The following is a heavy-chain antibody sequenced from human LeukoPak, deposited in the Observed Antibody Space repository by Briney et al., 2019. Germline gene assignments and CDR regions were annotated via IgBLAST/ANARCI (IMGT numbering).Heavy chain of an antibody. D-gene: IGHD2-21*01. CDR1: GFTFSSYS. CDR3: AKSDCGGDGCKLLNY. J-gene: IGHJ4*02. CDR2: ISDGGDAT. Sequence: GGSLRLSCAASGFTFSSYSMNWVRQAPGKGLEWVSSISDGGDATGYAESVKGRFTISRDNSKATVWLQMNSLRAEDTAHYYCAKSDCGGDGCKLLNYWAQGTLVTVSS. V-gene: IGHV3-23*01.